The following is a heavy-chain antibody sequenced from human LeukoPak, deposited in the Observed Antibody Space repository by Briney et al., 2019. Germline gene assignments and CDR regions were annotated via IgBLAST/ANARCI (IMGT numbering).Heavy chain of an antibody. J-gene: IGHJ4*02. Sequence: GGSLRLSRAASGFTLSRYALGWVRQAPGKGLEWVSAISGSGGSTYYADSVKGRFTISRDNSKNTLYLQMNSLRAENTAVYYSATRVPDYDRSGYSYYFDYWGQGTLVTVSS. CDR3: ATRVPDYDRSGYSYYFDY. V-gene: IGHV3-23*01. CDR1: GFTLSRYA. D-gene: IGHD3-22*01. CDR2: ISGSGGST.